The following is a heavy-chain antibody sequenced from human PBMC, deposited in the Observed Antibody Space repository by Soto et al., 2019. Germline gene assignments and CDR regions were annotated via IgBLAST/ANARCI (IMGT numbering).Heavy chain of an antibody. CDR1: GYNFPNNA. CDR3: ARGGWMLVDGSHYYHAMDV. D-gene: IGHD2-2*03. Sequence: VHLVQSGAEVKEPGASARLSCRTSGYNFPNNALQWVPQAPGQTFEWVGWTNGGNDATRYSHKFQARVTLSKDTYANTFYMEMSSLTTEDTAVYYCARGGWMLVDGSHYYHAMDVWGQGTTVTVSS. CDR2: TNGGNDAT. V-gene: IGHV1-3*01. J-gene: IGHJ6*02.